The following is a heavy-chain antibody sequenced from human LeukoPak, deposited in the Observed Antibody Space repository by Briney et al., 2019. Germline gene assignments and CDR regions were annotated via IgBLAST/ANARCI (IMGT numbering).Heavy chain of an antibody. V-gene: IGHV1-2*04. D-gene: IGHD6-19*01. Sequence: ASVKVSCKASGYTFTGYYMHWVRQAPGQGLEWMGWINPNSGGTNYAQKFQGWVTMTRDTPISTAYMELSRLRSDDTAVYYCARAGIAVAGTQQIFDYWGQGTLVTVSS. CDR1: GYTFTGYY. CDR2: INPNSGGT. CDR3: ARAGIAVAGTQQIFDY. J-gene: IGHJ4*02.